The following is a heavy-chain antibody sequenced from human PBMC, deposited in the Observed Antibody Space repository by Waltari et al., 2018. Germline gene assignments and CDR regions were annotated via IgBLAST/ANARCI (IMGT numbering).Heavy chain of an antibody. V-gene: IGHV4-59*11. Sequence: QVQLQESGPGLVKPSETLSLTCTVSGGSISSHYWSWIRQPPGKGLEWIGYIYYSGSTNYNPALKSRVTIAVDTSKNQFSRKLSSVTAADTVVYYCARACSGGSCYSFYYYGMDVWGQGTMVTVSS. CDR2: IYYSGST. CDR1: GGSISSHY. D-gene: IGHD2-15*01. CDR3: ARACSGGSCYSFYYYGMDV. J-gene: IGHJ6*02.